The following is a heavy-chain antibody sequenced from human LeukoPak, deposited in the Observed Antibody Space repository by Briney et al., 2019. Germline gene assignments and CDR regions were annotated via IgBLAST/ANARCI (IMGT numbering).Heavy chain of an antibody. V-gene: IGHV1-46*01. CDR2: INPSDDST. Sequence: ASVKVPCKASGYTFTSYYMHWVRQAPGQGLEWMGIINPSDDSTIYAQKFQGRVTVTRDTSTSTVYMELSSLRSEDTAVYYCARAWRYTDWFDPWGQGTLVTVSS. J-gene: IGHJ5*02. CDR3: ARAWRYTDWFDP. CDR1: GYTFTSYY. D-gene: IGHD1-14*01.